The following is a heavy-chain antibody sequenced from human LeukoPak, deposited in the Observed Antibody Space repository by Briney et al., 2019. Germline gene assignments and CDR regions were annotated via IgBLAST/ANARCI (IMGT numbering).Heavy chain of an antibody. D-gene: IGHD1-7*01. CDR2: ISAYNGNT. CDR1: GYTFTSYG. V-gene: IGHV1-18*01. J-gene: IGHJ4*02. Sequence: ASVKVSCKASGYTFTSYGISWVRQAPGQGLEWMGWISAYNGNTNYAQKLQGRVTMTTDTSTSTAYMELRSLRSDDTAVYYCARDRRGNWNYKTQPNFDYWGQGTLVTVSS. CDR3: ARDRRGNWNYKTQPNFDY.